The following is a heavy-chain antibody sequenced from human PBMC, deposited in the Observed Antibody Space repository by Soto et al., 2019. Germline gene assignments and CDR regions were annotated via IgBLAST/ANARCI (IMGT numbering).Heavy chain of an antibody. D-gene: IGHD3-10*01. V-gene: IGHV4-59*06. J-gene: IGHJ4*02. CDR1: GDSVSSYY. CDR2: IYYSGST. CDR3: ARSYYGSGSLAVFDY. Sequence: PSETLSLTCSFSGDSVSSYYLSWVRQHPGKGLEWIGYIYYSGSTYYNPSLKSRVTISVDTSKNQFSLKLSSVTAADTAVYYCARSYYGSGSLAVFDYWGQGTLVTVSS.